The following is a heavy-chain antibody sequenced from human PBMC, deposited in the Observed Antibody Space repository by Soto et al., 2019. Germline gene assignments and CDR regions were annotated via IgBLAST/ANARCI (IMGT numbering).Heavy chain of an antibody. Sequence: EVQLVESGGGLVQPGGSLKLSCAASGFTFSGSAMHWVRQASGKGLEWVGRIRSKAKSYATAYAASVKGRFTISRDDSKNTAYLQMNSLKTEDTAVYYCTSPPYCISTSCYPGYWGQGTLVTVSS. CDR1: GFTFSGSA. CDR2: IRSKAKSYAT. D-gene: IGHD2-2*01. CDR3: TSPPYCISTSCYPGY. V-gene: IGHV3-73*01. J-gene: IGHJ4*02.